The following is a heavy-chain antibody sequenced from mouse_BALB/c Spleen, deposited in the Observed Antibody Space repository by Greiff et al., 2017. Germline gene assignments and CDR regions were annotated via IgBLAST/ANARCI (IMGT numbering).Heavy chain of an antibody. D-gene: IGHD2-4*01. J-gene: IGHJ4*01. CDR3: ARRGLRRMDAMDY. CDR2: IWSGGST. CDR1: GFSLTSYG. V-gene: IGHV2-2*02. Sequence: QVQLKESGPGLVQPSQSLSITCTVSGFSLTSYGVHWVRQSPGKGLEWLGVIWSGGSTDYNAAFISRLSISKDNSKSQVFFKMNSLQANDTAIYYCARRGLRRMDAMDYWGQGTSVTVSS.